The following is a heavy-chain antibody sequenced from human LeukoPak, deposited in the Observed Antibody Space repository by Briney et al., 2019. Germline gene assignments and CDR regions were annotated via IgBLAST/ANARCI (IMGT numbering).Heavy chain of an antibody. V-gene: IGHV3-7*01. J-gene: IGHJ3*02. CDR2: IKEDGSEK. D-gene: IGHD3-22*01. CDR3: ARLNYYDNKGPDAFDI. Sequence: GRSLRLSLAASGVTFSRYWMTWVRHAPRKGLEWVANIKEDGSEKYYVDSVKGRFTISRDNAKNSLYLQMNSLRAEDTAVYYCARLNYYDNKGPDAFDIWGQGTMVTVSS. CDR1: GVTFSRYW.